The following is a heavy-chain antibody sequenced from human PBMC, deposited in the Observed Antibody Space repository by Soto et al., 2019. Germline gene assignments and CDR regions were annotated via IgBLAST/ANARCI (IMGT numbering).Heavy chain of an antibody. V-gene: IGHV4-30-4*01. Sequence: QVQLQESGPGLVKPSQTLSLTCTVSGGSISSGDYYWSWIRQPPGKGLEWIGYIYYSGSTYYNPSLKSRLTISVDTSKNQFSLKRSSVTAADTAVYYCARAGGTYYDSSGYYLGYWGQGTLVTVSS. J-gene: IGHJ4*02. CDR3: ARAGGTYYDSSGYYLGY. CDR2: IYYSGST. D-gene: IGHD3-22*01. CDR1: GGSISSGDYY.